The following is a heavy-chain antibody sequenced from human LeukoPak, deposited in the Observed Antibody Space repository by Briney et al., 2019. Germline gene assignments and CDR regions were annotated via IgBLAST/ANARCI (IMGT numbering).Heavy chain of an antibody. V-gene: IGHV3-30*18. CDR3: AKGRGDGEDYFDY. D-gene: IGHD4-17*01. CDR2: VSYYGGEK. Sequence: PGGSLRLSCAASGFIVSNYGMHWVRQTPGKGLEWVAVVSYYGGEKYYADSVKGRFTISRDNSKNMLYLQINSLRVEDTAIYFCAKGRGDGEDYFDYWGQGTLVTVSS. CDR1: GFIVSNYG. J-gene: IGHJ4*02.